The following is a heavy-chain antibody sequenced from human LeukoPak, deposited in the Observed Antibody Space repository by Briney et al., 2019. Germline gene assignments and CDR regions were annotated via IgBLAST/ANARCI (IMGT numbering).Heavy chain of an antibody. V-gene: IGHV3-7*01. D-gene: IGHD2-15*01. CDR2: INQDGSEK. Sequence: GGSLRLSCAASGFTFSSYAMSWVRQAPGKGLEWVANINQDGSEKYFVDSVEGRFTISRDNAENSLYLQMNSLRAEDTAVYYCARAKLGYCSGVTCYAPYYYYFYMDVWGKGTTVTISS. CDR3: ARAKLGYCSGVTCYAPYYYYFYMDV. CDR1: GFTFSSYA. J-gene: IGHJ6*03.